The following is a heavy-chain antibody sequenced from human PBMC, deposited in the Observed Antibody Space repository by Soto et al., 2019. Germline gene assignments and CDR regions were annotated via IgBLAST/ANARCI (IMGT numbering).Heavy chain of an antibody. Sequence: SVKVSCKASGVTFSSYAISWVRQAPGQGLEWMGGIIPIFGTANYAQKFQGRVTITADESTSTAYMELSSLRSEDTAVYYCARDLVPIYDSRIYAFDIWGQGTMVTVSS. J-gene: IGHJ3*02. V-gene: IGHV1-69*13. CDR1: GVTFSSYA. CDR2: IIPIFGTA. D-gene: IGHD3-22*01. CDR3: ARDLVPIYDSRIYAFDI.